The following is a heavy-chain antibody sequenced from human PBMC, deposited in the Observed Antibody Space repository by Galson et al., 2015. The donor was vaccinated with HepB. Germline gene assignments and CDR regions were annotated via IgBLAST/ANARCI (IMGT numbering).Heavy chain of an antibody. CDR3: ARAALEPYYYDSSGYYGPFDY. V-gene: IGHV1-69*02. CDR2: IIPILGIA. D-gene: IGHD3-22*01. CDR1: GGTFSSYT. J-gene: IGHJ4*02. Sequence: SVKVSCKASGGTFSSYTISWVRQAPGQGLEWMGRIIPILGIANYAQKFQGRVTITADKSTSTAYMELSSLRSEDTAVYYCARAALEPYYYDSSGYYGPFDYWGQGTLVTVSS.